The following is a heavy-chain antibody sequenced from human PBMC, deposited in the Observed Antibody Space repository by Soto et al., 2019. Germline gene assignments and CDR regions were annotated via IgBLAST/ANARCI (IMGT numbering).Heavy chain of an antibody. CDR3: AHIVITFGGVVADDAFDV. CDR2: IYWDDDK. D-gene: IGHD3-16*02. CDR1: GFSLKTRGVG. Sequence: GPTLVNATETLTLTCTFSGFSLKTRGVGVGWIRQPPGKALEWLAVIYWDDDKRYSPSLKTRLVLTKDTPKNQVVLTMTNMDSVDTATYFCAHIVITFGGVVADDAFDVWGQGTMVTVSS. V-gene: IGHV2-5*02. J-gene: IGHJ3*01.